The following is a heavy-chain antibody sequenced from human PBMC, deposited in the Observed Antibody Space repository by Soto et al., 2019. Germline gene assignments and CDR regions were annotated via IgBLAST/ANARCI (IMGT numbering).Heavy chain of an antibody. J-gene: IGHJ3*02. CDR3: VKDRGYGSGSYYPPDAFDI. Sequence: GGSLRLSCSASGFTFSSYAMHWVRQAPGKGLEYVSAISSNGGSTYYADSVKGRFTISRDNSKNTLYLQMSRLRAEDTAVYYCVKDRGYGSGSYYPPDAFDIWGQGTMVTVSS. V-gene: IGHV3-64D*09. CDR2: ISSNGGST. D-gene: IGHD3-10*01. CDR1: GFTFSSYA.